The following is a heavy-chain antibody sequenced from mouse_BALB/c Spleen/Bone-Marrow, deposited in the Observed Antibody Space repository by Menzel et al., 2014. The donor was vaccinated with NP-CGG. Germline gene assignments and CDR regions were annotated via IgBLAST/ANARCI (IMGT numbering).Heavy chain of an antibody. J-gene: IGHJ2*01. D-gene: IGHD2-1*01. Sequence: VMLVESGAELVRPGSSVKISCKASGYAFSSYWMNWVKQRPGQGLEWIGQIYPGDGDTNYSGKFKGKATLTADESSSTAYMQLSSPTSEDSAVYFCAFGNYDFDYWGQGTTLTVSS. CDR1: GYAFSSYW. CDR2: IYPGDGDT. CDR3: AFGNYDFDY. V-gene: IGHV1-80*01.